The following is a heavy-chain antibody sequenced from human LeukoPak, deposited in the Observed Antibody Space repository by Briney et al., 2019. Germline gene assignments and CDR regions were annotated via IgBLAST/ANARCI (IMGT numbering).Heavy chain of an antibody. J-gene: IGHJ4*02. V-gene: IGHV3-23*01. D-gene: IGHD3-9*01. Sequence: GGSLRLSCAASGSTFTSYAMSWVRQAPGKGLEWVSTLGGGGIDTYYADSVKGRFTISRDNSKNTLYLQMNSLRAEDTAVYYCAKDRDILTGYYGYTTYDYWGQGTLVTVSS. CDR2: LGGGGIDT. CDR3: AKDRDILTGYYGYTTYDY. CDR1: GSTFTSYA.